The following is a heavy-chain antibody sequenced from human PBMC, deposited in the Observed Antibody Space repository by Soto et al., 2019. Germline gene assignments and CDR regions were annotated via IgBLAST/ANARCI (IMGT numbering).Heavy chain of an antibody. D-gene: IGHD3-16*01. Sequence: AGTXSLTCSVYGCFLIESYVAVIRHPPGKGLECIGEINHVGGTNYNPSLKSRVTMSVDTSKNQFSLRLISVTAAETAMYFCVRIRYQLNSSVLWLDTWGQATPVTVSS. CDR3: VRIRYQLNSSVLWLDT. V-gene: IGHV4-34*01. CDR2: INHVGGT. CDR1: GCFLIESY. J-gene: IGHJ5*02.